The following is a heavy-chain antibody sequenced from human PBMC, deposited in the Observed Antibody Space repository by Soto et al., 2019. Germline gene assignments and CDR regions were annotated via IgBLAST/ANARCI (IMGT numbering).Heavy chain of an antibody. CDR2: ISGSGGST. Sequence: EVQLLESGGGLVQPGGSLRLSCAASGFTFSSYAMSWVRQAPGKGLEWVSAISGSGGSTYYADSVKGRFTISRDNSKNTLYLQMNSLRAEDTAVYYCAKDKYYDFWSGTPNYYYMDVWGKGTTVTVSS. CDR1: GFTFSSYA. D-gene: IGHD3-3*01. V-gene: IGHV3-23*01. J-gene: IGHJ6*03. CDR3: AKDKYYDFWSGTPNYYYMDV.